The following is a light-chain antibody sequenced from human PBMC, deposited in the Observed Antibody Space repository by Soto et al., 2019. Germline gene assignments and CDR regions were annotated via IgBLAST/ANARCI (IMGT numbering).Light chain of an antibody. V-gene: IGKV3-11*01. CDR2: DAS. CDR1: QSVSNNY. J-gene: IGKJ4*01. CDR3: QQHISWPLT. Sequence: EIVVTQSAGPLSLSPWERATLSCRASQSVSNNYLAWYQQKPGQAPRLLIYDASNRANGIPTRFSGSGSGTDFTLTISNLEHEDFAVYYCQQHISWPLTFGGGTKVDIK.